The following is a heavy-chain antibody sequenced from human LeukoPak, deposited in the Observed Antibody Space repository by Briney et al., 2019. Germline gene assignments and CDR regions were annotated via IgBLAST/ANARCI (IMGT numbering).Heavy chain of an antibody. CDR1: GYTFTSYD. CDR2: MNPNSGNT. Sequence: GASVKVSCKASGYTFTSYDINWVRQATGQGLEWMGWMNPNSGNTNYAQKLQGRVTMTTDTSTSTAYMELRSLRSDDTAVYYCARVLRYFDWLSSYYMDVWGKGTTVTVSS. J-gene: IGHJ6*03. CDR3: ARVLRYFDWLSSYYMDV. V-gene: IGHV1-18*01. D-gene: IGHD3-9*01.